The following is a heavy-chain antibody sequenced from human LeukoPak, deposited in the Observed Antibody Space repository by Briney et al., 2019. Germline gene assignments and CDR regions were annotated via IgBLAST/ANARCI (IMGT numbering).Heavy chain of an antibody. CDR3: ASAYYYRLPD. Sequence: GGSLRLSCAASGFSFSGYVMHWVRQAPGKGLEWVAFIRGDGTQQYYADSVEGRFIISGDNAKNTLYLQMNRLRAEDTALYYCASAYYYRLPDWGQGTLVTVSS. V-gene: IGHV3-30*02. J-gene: IGHJ4*02. CDR2: IRGDGTQQ. D-gene: IGHD3-10*01. CDR1: GFSFSGYV.